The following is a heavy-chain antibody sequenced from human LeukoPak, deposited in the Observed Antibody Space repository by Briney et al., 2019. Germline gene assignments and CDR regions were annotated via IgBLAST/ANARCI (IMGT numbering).Heavy chain of an antibody. Sequence: SETLSLTCAVYGGSFSGYYWSWIRQPPGKGLEWIGEINHSGSTNYNPSLKSRVTISVDTSKNQFSLKLSSVTAADTAVYYCAGGPLWGDAPLKGGYGMDVWGQGTTVTVSS. CDR3: AGGPLWGDAPLKGGYGMDV. V-gene: IGHV4-34*01. CDR2: INHSGST. J-gene: IGHJ6*02. D-gene: IGHD2-15*01. CDR1: GGSFSGYY.